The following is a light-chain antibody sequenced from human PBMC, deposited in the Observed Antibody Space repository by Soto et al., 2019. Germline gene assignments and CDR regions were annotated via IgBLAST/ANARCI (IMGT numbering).Light chain of an antibody. CDR3: QQRSTWS. J-gene: IGKJ5*01. CDR2: DAS. V-gene: IGKV3-11*01. CDR1: QSVSSY. Sequence: EIVLTQSPATLSLSPGEKATLSCRASQSVSSYLAWYQQKPGQTPRLLIYDASNRSTGIPARFSGSGSGTDFTLTISRLEPEDFAVYYCQQRSTWSFGQGTRLDIK.